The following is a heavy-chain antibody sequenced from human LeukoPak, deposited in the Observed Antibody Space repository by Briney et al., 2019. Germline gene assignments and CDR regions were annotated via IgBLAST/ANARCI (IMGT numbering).Heavy chain of an antibody. V-gene: IGHV4-59*01. J-gene: IGHJ4*02. D-gene: IGHD2-15*01. CDR2: IDYSGST. CDR3: ARAFLVGYSPEEYFFDY. CDR1: GGSISSYY. Sequence: SETLSLTCTVSGGSISSYYWSWIRQSPGKGLEWIGYIDYSGSTNYNPSLKSQVTISVDTSKNQVSLKLTSVTAADTAVYYCARAFLVGYSPEEYFFDYWGQGALVTVSS.